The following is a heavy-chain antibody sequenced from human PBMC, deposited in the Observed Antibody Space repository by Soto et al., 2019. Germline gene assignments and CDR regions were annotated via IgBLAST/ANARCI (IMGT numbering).Heavy chain of an antibody. V-gene: IGHV4-59*01. D-gene: IGHD6-6*01. CDR1: GGSISSYY. Sequence: PSETLSLTCTVSGGSISSYYWSWIGQPPGKGLEWIGYIYYSGSTNYNPSLKSRVTISVDTSKNQFSLKLSSVTAADTAVYYCARAGSSSSDHYYYGMDVWGQGTTVTVSS. J-gene: IGHJ6*02. CDR3: ARAGSSSSDHYYYGMDV. CDR2: IYYSGST.